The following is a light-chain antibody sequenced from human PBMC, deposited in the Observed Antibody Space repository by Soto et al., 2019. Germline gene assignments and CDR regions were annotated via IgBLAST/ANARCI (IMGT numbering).Light chain of an antibody. V-gene: IGKV1-5*03. CDR3: QHYNSYSEA. CDR1: QTISSW. J-gene: IGKJ1*01. Sequence: IQMTQSPSTLSGSVGDRFTITCRASQTISSWLAWYQQKPGKAPKLLIYKASTLKSGVPSRFSGSGSGTEFTLTISSLQPDDFATYYCQHYNSYSEAFGQGTKVDNK. CDR2: KAS.